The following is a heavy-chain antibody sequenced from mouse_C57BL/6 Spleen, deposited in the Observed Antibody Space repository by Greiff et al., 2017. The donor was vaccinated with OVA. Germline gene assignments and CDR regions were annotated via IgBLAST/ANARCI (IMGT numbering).Heavy chain of an antibody. CDR3: ARELGYYFDY. Sequence: QVTLKESGPGILQSSQTLSLTCSFSGFSLSTSGMGVSWIRQPSGKGLEWLAHIYWDDDKRYNPSLKSRLTISKDTSRNQVFLKITSVDTADTATYYCARELGYYFDYWGQGTTLTVSS. CDR1: GFSLSTSGMG. D-gene: IGHD4-1*01. V-gene: IGHV8-12*01. CDR2: IYWDDDK. J-gene: IGHJ2*01.